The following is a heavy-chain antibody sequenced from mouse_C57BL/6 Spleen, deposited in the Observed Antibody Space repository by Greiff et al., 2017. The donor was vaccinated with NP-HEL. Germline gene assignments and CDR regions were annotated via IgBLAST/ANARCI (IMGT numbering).Heavy chain of an antibody. CDR2: IYPGSGNT. V-gene: IGHV1-76*01. Sequence: QVQLKQSGAELVRPGASVKLSCKASGYTFTDYYINWVKQRPGQGLEWIARIYPGSGNTYYNEKFKGKATLTAEKSSSTAYMQLSSLTSEDSAVYFCARSRYYGSSGYFDVWGTGTTVTVSS. D-gene: IGHD1-1*01. CDR3: ARSRYYGSSGYFDV. J-gene: IGHJ1*03. CDR1: GYTFTDYY.